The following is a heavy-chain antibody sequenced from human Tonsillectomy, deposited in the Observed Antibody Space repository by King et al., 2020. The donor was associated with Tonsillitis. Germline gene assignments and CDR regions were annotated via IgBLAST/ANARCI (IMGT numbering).Heavy chain of an antibody. Sequence: VQLVESGGGLIQPGGSLRLSCATSGFTVSTNYMSWVRQAPGKGLEWVSVIYSGGTTYYGDSVKGRFTISRDNSKSTLYLQMNSLRAEDTAVYYCAASSAYTKTLYSYSSGMDVWGQGTTVTVSS. CDR1: GFTVSTNY. J-gene: IGHJ6*02. CDR2: IYSGGTT. CDR3: AASSAYTKTLYSYSSGMDV. D-gene: IGHD5-12*01. V-gene: IGHV3-53*01.